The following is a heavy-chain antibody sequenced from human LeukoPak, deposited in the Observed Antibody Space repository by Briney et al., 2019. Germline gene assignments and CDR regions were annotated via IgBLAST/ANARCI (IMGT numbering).Heavy chain of an antibody. J-gene: IGHJ4*02. CDR3: ATTSDSSGVAFDY. V-gene: IGHV5-51*01. Sequence: GESLKISCKGSGYSFTSYWIGWVRQMPGKGLEWMGIIYPGDSDTRYSPSFQGQVTISADKSTSTAYLQWSSLKASDTAMYCCATTSDSSGVAFDYWGQGTLVTVSS. CDR2: IYPGDSDT. CDR1: GYSFTSYW. D-gene: IGHD3-22*01.